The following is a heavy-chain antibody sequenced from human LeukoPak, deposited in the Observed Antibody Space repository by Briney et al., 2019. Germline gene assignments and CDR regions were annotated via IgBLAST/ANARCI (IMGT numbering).Heavy chain of an antibody. CDR2: ISGSGGNT. V-gene: IGHV3-23*01. CDR3: AKVPLIAAPKHFDY. Sequence: PGGSLRLSCAASGFTFSSHGMNWVRQAPGKGLEWVSGISGSGGNTYYADSVKGRFTISRDNSKNTLYLQMNSLRAEDTAVYYCAKVPLIAAPKHFDYWGQGTLVTVSS. CDR1: GFTFSSHG. J-gene: IGHJ4*02. D-gene: IGHD6-13*01.